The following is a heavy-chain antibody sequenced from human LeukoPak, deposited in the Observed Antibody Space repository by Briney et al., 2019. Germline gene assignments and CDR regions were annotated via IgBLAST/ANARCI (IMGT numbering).Heavy chain of an antibody. CDR1: GFTFDDYA. J-gene: IGHJ4*02. CDR2: ISWNSGSI. CDR3: AKDYYGGNSGGGLFDY. V-gene: IGHV3-9*01. Sequence: PGGSLRLSCAASGFTFDDYAMHWVRQAPGKGLEWVSGISWNSGSIGYADSVKGRFTISRDNAKNSLYLQMNSLRAEDTALYYCAKDYYGGNSGGGLFDYWGQGTLVTVSS. D-gene: IGHD4-23*01.